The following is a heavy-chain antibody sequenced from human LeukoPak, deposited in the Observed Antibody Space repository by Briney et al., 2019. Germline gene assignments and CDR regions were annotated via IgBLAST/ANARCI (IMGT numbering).Heavy chain of an antibody. J-gene: IGHJ3*02. CDR1: GFTFSSYW. D-gene: IGHD4-17*01. CDR2: IKQDGSEK. V-gene: IGHV3-7*01. Sequence: GGPPRLSCAASGFTFSSYWMSWVRQAPGKGLEWMANIKQDGSEKYYVDSVKGRFTISRDNAKNSLYLQMNSLRAEDTAVYYCARDRGDYGAFDIWGQGTMVTVSS. CDR3: ARDRGDYGAFDI.